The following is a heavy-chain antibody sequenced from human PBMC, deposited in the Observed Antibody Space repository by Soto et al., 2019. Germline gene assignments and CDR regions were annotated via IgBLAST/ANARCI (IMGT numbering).Heavy chain of an antibody. V-gene: IGHV3-30-3*01. CDR2: ISYDGSNK. CDR1: GFTFSSYA. CDR3: AGDADDYCGNYERGGIDY. J-gene: IGHJ4*02. D-gene: IGHD4-17*01. Sequence: QVQLVESGGGVVQPGRSLRLSCAASGFTFSSYAMHWFRQAPGKGLEWVAGISYDGSNKYYADSVKGRFTISRENSKNTLYLQMNRLRAVGTGVYYCAGDADDYCGNYERGGIDYWGQGTLVTVFS.